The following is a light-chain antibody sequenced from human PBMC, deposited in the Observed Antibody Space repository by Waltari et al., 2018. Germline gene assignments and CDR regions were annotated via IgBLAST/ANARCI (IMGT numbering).Light chain of an antibody. J-gene: IGLJ3*02. V-gene: IGLV8-61*01. CDR3: VLYLPSGIWV. CDR2: STN. CDR1: SGSVSTSFH. Sequence: QTVVTQEPSFSVSPGGTVTLTCAFSSGSVSTSFHPGWYQQTPGQAPRTLIYSTNTRSSGVPDRFSGSILGSKAALTITGAQADDESDYYCVLYLPSGIWVFGGGTKLTVL.